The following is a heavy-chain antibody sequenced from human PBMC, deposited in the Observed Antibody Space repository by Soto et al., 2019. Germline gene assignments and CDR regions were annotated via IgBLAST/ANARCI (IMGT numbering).Heavy chain of an antibody. V-gene: IGHV3-48*02. D-gene: IGHD4-17*01. CDR1: GFTFSSDA. Sequence: GGSLRLSCAASGFTFSSDAMTWVRQAPGKGLEWVSYISSSSSTIYYADSVKGRFTISRDNAKNTLYLQMNSLRDEDTAVYYCAAGGDSYYYYYGMDVWGQGTTVTVSS. CDR2: ISSSSSTI. J-gene: IGHJ6*02. CDR3: AAGGDSYYYYYGMDV.